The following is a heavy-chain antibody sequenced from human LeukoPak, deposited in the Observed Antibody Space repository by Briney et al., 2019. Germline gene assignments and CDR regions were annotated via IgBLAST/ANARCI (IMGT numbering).Heavy chain of an antibody. CDR1: GFTVNNKY. CDR2: IYNDGRT. J-gene: IGHJ3*02. Sequence: PGGSLRLSCAASGFTVNNKYMTWVRQAPGKGLEWVSLIYNDGRTYYADSVKGRCTISRDNLKNVLYLQMNSLKVEDTASYYCARGLFLSGYLDAFDIWGQGTVVTVSS. CDR3: ARGLFLSGYLDAFDI. V-gene: IGHV3-53*01. D-gene: IGHD3-22*01.